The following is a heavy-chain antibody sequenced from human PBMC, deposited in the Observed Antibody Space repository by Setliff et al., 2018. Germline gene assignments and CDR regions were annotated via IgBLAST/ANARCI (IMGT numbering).Heavy chain of an antibody. CDR2: ISPYNGNT. V-gene: IGHV1-18*01. CDR1: GYTLTKYG. J-gene: IGHJ3*01. CDR3: ARDAPKVVDKFDL. Sequence: GASVKVSCKAFGYTLTKYGIDWVRQAPGQGLEWLGWISPYNGNTDYVYNVRDRITMTTDTSTGTAYMELRSLTSDDSAVYYCARDAPKVVDKFDLWGQGTKVTVSS. D-gene: IGHD3-22*01.